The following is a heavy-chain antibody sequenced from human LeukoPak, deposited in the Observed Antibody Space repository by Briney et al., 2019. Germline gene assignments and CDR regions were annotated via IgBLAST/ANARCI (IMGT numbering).Heavy chain of an antibody. CDR1: GGSISSSSYY. CDR3: ASIYYYGSGSYGFDY. J-gene: IGHJ4*02. V-gene: IGHV4-39*01. CDR2: IYYSGST. D-gene: IGHD3-10*01. Sequence: SETLSLTCTVSGGSISSSSYYWGWIRQPPGKGLEWIGSIYYSGSTYYNPSLKSRVTISVDTSKNQFSLKLSSVTAADTAVYYCASIYYYGSGSYGFDYWGQGTLVTVSS.